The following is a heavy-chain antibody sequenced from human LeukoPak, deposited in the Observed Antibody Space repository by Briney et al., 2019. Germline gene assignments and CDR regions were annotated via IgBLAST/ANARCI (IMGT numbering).Heavy chain of an antibody. CDR3: ARDDGGVTFGGESWFDP. Sequence: GGSLRLSCAASGFTFSSYGMHWVRQAPGKGLEWVAVISYDGSNKYYADSVKGRFTISRDNSKNTLYLQMNSLRAEDTAVYYCARDDGGVTFGGESWFDPWGQGTLVTVSS. J-gene: IGHJ5*02. CDR2: ISYDGSNK. V-gene: IGHV3-30*03. CDR1: GFTFSSYG. D-gene: IGHD3-16*01.